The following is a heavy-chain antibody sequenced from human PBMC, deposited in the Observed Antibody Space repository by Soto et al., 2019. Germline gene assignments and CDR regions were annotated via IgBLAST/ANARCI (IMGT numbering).Heavy chain of an antibody. CDR1: GGSTSSSTYY. CDR2: IYYSGST. D-gene: IGHD5-12*01. Sequence: EKLSHSYTVSGGSTSSSTYYWGWIRHPPGKGLEWIGSIYYSGSTYYNPSLKSRVTISVDTSKNQFSLKLSSVTAADTAVYYCARGATSYYYYYGMDVWGQGTTVT. V-gene: IGHV4-39*01. CDR3: ARGATSYYYYYGMDV. J-gene: IGHJ6*02.